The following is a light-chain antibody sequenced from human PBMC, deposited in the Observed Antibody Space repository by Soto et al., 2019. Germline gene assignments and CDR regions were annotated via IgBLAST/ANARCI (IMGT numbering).Light chain of an antibody. J-gene: IGKJ1*01. CDR2: DVS. V-gene: IGKV1-39*01. CDR1: QSISNH. Sequence: DIQMTQSASSLSASVEDRVIITFRASQSISNHLNWYQQKPGKAPQLLLYDVSSLQRGVPSRFSGSGSATEFILTISDLQPDDFATYYCQQYQSDTWTFGQGTKVDIK. CDR3: QQYQSDTWT.